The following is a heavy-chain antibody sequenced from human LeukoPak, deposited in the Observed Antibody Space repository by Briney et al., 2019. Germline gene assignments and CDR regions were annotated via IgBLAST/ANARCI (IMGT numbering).Heavy chain of an antibody. Sequence: SVKVSCTASGGTFSSYAISWVRQAPGQGLERMGGIIPIFGTANYAQKFQGRVTITADESTSTAYMELSSLRSEDTAVYYCARDLYYDFWSGYPTFDPWGQGTLVAVSS. J-gene: IGHJ5*02. D-gene: IGHD3-3*01. CDR1: GGTFSSYA. CDR3: ARDLYYDFWSGYPTFDP. V-gene: IGHV1-69*01. CDR2: IIPIFGTA.